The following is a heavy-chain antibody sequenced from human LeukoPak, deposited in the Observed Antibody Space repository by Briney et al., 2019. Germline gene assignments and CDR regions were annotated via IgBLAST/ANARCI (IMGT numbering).Heavy chain of an antibody. CDR3: ARDGAARDYYGSGSYYKWVNWFDP. V-gene: IGHV1-2*02. CDR1: GYTFTGYY. Sequence: GASVKVSCKASGYTFTGYYMHWVRQAPGQGLEWMGWINPNSGGTNYAQKFQGRVTMTRDTSISTANMELSRLRSDDTAVYYCARDGAARDYYGSGSYYKWVNWFDPWGQGTLVTVSS. J-gene: IGHJ5*02. CDR2: INPNSGGT. D-gene: IGHD3-10*01.